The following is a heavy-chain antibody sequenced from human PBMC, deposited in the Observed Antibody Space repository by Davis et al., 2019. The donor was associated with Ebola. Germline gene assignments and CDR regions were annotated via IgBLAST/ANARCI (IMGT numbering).Heavy chain of an antibody. D-gene: IGHD3-3*01. Sequence: GESLKISCAASGFTFSIHAMNWVRQGPGKGLMWVSRISPDGSITFYADSMKGRFTISRDNAKNTLFLQMNSLGAEDTAVYYCTRDFDFWSNYWGQGTLVTVSS. CDR1: GFTFSIHA. J-gene: IGHJ4*02. V-gene: IGHV3-74*01. CDR3: TRDFDFWSNY. CDR2: ISPDGSIT.